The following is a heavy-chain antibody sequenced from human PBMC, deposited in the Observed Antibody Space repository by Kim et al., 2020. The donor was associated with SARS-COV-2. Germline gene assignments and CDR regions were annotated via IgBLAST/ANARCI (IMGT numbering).Heavy chain of an antibody. CDR3: ARGWGLY. CDR2: IYSSGGT. Sequence: GGSLRLSCAASGFTVSSKTMSWVRQAPGKGLEWVSLIYSSGGTYYADSVKGRFTISRDNSKNTLYLQMNSLRAEDTALYYCARGWGLYWGQGTLVTVSS. J-gene: IGHJ4*02. D-gene: IGHD3-16*01. V-gene: IGHV3-53*01. CDR1: GFTVSSKT.